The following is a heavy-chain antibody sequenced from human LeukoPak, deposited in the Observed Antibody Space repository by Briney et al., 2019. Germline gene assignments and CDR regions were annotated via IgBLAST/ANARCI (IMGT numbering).Heavy chain of an antibody. CDR2: IWYDGSNK. Sequence: GGSLRLSCAASGFTFSSYGMHWVRQAPGKGLEWVAVIWYDGSNKYYADSVKGRFTISRDNSKNTLYLQMNSLRAEDTAVYYCATDRATQYFDYWGQGTLVSVSS. CDR3: ATDRATQYFDY. CDR1: GFTFSSYG. D-gene: IGHD2-15*01. V-gene: IGHV3-33*01. J-gene: IGHJ4*02.